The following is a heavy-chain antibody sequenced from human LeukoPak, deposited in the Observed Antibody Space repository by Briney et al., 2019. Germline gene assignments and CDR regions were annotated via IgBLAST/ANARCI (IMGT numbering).Heavy chain of an antibody. CDR3: AKVSDRDSSGYYWGFEF. CDR1: GGSISGHY. V-gene: IGHV4-59*08. Sequence: SETLSLTCTVSGGSISGHYWSWLRQPPGKGLECIGYIHYSGSTNYNPSLKSRVTISVDTSRNQFSLKLTSVTAADTAVYYCAKVSDRDSSGYYWGFEFWGQGTLVTVSS. CDR2: IHYSGST. J-gene: IGHJ4*02. D-gene: IGHD3-22*01.